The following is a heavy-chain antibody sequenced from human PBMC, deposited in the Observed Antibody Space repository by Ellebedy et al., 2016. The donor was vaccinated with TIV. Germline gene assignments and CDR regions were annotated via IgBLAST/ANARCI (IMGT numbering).Heavy chain of an antibody. CDR3: ARDQVGSNYLFSYYMDV. CDR2: ISGSGGNT. J-gene: IGHJ6*03. V-gene: IGHV3-23*01. CDR1: GFTFNNDA. Sequence: GESLKISCAASGFTFNNDAMNWVRQAPGKGLEWVSTISGSGGNTYYADSVKGRFTISRDNSKNTLYLQMNSLRAEDTAVYYCARDQVGSNYLFSYYMDVWGKGTTVTVSS. D-gene: IGHD4-11*01.